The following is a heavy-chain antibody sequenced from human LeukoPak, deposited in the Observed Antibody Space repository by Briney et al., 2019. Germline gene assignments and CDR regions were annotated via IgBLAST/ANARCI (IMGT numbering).Heavy chain of an antibody. CDR3: ARDLHYYDSSGYYYFDY. CDR1: GYTFTSYG. D-gene: IGHD3-22*01. J-gene: IGHJ4*02. V-gene: IGHV1-18*01. CDR2: ISDYNGNT. Sequence: ASVKVSCKASGYTFTSYGISWVRQAPGQGLEWMGWISDYNGNTNYAQKLKGRVTMTTDTSTNTAYLELKSRRSDDTAMYYCARDLHYYDSSGYYYFDYWGQGTLVTVSS.